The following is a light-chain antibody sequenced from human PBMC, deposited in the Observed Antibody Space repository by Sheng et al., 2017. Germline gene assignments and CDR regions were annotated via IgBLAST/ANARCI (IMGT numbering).Light chain of an antibody. J-gene: IGKJ1*01. CDR3: HQYNEWPRT. CDR1: QSISSN. Sequence: EIVMTQSPATLSVSPGERATLSCRASQSISSNLAWYQQKLGQAPRLLIYGASTRATGIPARFSGSGSGTEFTLTISSLQSEDFAVYYCHQYNEWPRTFGQGTTVEVK. CDR2: GAS. V-gene: IGKV3-15*01.